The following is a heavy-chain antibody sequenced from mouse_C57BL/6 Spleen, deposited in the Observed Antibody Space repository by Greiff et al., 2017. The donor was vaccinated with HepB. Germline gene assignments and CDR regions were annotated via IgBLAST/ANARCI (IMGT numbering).Heavy chain of an antibody. J-gene: IGHJ1*03. CDR2: ISYDGSN. Sequence: EVQLMESGPGLVKPSQSLSLTCSVTGYSITSGYYWNWIRQFPGNKLEWMGYISYDGSNNYNPSLKNRISITRDTSKNQFFLKLNSVTTEDTATYYCAREGLGPGYFDVWGTGTTVTVSS. CDR3: AREGLGPGYFDV. CDR1: GYSITSGYY. V-gene: IGHV3-6*01.